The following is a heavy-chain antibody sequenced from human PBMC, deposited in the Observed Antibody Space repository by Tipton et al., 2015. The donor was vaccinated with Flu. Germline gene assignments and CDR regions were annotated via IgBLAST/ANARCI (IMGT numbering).Heavy chain of an antibody. CDR1: GFTFNRFG. V-gene: IGHV3-30*03. Sequence: QVQLVQSGGGVVQPGRSLRLSCVASGFTFNRFGMHWVRQAPGKGLEWVGVISYDGSSKHYVDSVKGRFTISRDNSENTLYLQRNSRRAEDTAIYYCARVIPEFGAGLSYWGQGTLVTGTS. CDR3: ARVIPEFGAGLSY. D-gene: IGHD3-16*01. J-gene: IGHJ4*02. CDR2: ISYDGSSK.